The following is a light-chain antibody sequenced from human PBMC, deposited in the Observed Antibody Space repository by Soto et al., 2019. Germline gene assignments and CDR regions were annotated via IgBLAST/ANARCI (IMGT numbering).Light chain of an antibody. V-gene: IGKV3-15*01. CDR1: QSVSSK. CDR2: GAS. CDR3: QQYYSCLWT. Sequence: EIVMTQSPATLSVSPGEGATLSCRASQSVSSKLAWYQQKPSQAPRLLIYGASTRATGIPARFSGSGSETEFTLIISTLQSEDAAVNYCQQYYSCLWTLGKGTKVDIK. J-gene: IGKJ1*01.